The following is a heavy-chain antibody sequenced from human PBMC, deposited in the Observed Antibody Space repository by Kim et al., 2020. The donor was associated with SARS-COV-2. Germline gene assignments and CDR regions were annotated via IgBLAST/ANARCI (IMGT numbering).Heavy chain of an antibody. CDR1: GGTFSSYA. D-gene: IGHD2-2*01. V-gene: IGHV1-69*13. Sequence: SVKVSCKASGGTFSSYAISWVRQAPGQGLEWMGGIIPIFGTANYAQKFQGRVTITADESTSTAYMELSSLRSEDTAVYYCARTYCSSTSCSRRPYYYYYGMDVWGQGTTVTVSS. J-gene: IGHJ6*02. CDR2: IIPIFGTA. CDR3: ARTYCSSTSCSRRPYYYYYGMDV.